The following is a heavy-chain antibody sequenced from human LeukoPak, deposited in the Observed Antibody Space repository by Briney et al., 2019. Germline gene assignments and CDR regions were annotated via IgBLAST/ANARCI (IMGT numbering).Heavy chain of an antibody. Sequence: SVKVSCKASGGTFSSYAISWVRQAPGQGLEWMGGIIPIFGTANYAQKFQGRVTITADESTSTAYMELSSPRSEDTAVYYCARDLTQQLVPYFDYWGQGTLVTVSS. CDR3: ARDLTQQLVPYFDY. J-gene: IGHJ4*02. CDR1: GGTFSSYA. CDR2: IIPIFGTA. D-gene: IGHD6-13*01. V-gene: IGHV1-69*13.